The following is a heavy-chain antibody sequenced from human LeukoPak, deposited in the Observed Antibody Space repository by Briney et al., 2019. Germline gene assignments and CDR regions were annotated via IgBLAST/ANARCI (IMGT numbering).Heavy chain of an antibody. V-gene: IGHV3-74*01. CDR3: ALRYCTNGVCYLRNYYFDY. D-gene: IGHD2-8*01. Sequence: GGSLRLSCATSGFTFSTFWMHWVRHAPGKGLVWVSRINHDGSSTNYADSVKGRFTISRDNAKNTLHLQMNSLRAEDTAVYYCALRYCTNGVCYLRNYYFDYWGQGTLVTVSS. CDR2: INHDGSST. J-gene: IGHJ4*02. CDR1: GFTFSTFW.